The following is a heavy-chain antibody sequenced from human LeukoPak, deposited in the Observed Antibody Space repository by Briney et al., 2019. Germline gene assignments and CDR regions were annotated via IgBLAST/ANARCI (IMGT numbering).Heavy chain of an antibody. D-gene: IGHD5-12*01. V-gene: IGHV3-15*01. CDR2: IKSKGGGGTT. CDR3: TYIGKMPDRIDQ. Sequence: GGSLRLSCGLSGLTFRDAWMSWVRQASGKGLEWVGCIKSKGGGGTTDYAAPVKGRFTISRDDSKNMVYLQMNSLKIEDTAKYYCTYIGKMPDRIDQWGQGTLVTVSS. CDR1: GLTFRDAW. J-gene: IGHJ4*02.